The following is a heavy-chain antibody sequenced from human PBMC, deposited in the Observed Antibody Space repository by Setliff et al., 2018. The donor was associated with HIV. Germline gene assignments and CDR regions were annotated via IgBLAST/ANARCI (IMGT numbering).Heavy chain of an antibody. CDR1: GGSISSGNYY. CDR3: VSSWYWDFDF. Sequence: PSETLSLTCTVSGGSISSGNYYWSWIRVPAGKGLEWIGHVYTDGSTNYNPSLNSRVTISVDMSKNQFSLKMNSLTAADTALYYCVSSWYWDFDFRGQGAQVTVPQ. J-gene: IGHJ4*02. CDR2: VYTDGST. V-gene: IGHV4-61*09. D-gene: IGHD6-13*01.